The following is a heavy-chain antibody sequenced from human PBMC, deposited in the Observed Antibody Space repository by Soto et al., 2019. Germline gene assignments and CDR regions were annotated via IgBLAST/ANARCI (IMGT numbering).Heavy chain of an antibody. D-gene: IGHD1-26*01. CDR2: IRSGGGDT. V-gene: IGHV3-23*01. Sequence: ELQLLESGGDLVQPGGSLRLSCAASGFTFTSYAMNWVRQAPGKGLEWVSAIRSGGGDTYYADAVKGRFTISRDTSKNTRYLQMNRLRVEDAAVSYFANVGGRALANYFRSWGQGTPVTVSS. CDR3: ANVGGRALANYFRS. CDR1: GFTFTSYA. J-gene: IGHJ4*02.